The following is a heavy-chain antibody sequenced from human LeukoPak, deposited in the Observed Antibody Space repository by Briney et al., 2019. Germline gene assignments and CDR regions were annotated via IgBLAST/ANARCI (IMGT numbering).Heavy chain of an antibody. D-gene: IGHD2-15*01. CDR3: ARDGRGYYFDY. Sequence: SQTLSLTCTVSGGSISSGGYYWSWIRQHPGKGLEWIGYIYYSGSTYYNPSLKSRVTISVDTSKNQFSLKLSSVTTADTAVYYCARDGRGYYFDYWGQRTLVTVSS. V-gene: IGHV4-31*03. J-gene: IGHJ4*02. CDR2: IYYSGST. CDR1: GGSISSGGYY.